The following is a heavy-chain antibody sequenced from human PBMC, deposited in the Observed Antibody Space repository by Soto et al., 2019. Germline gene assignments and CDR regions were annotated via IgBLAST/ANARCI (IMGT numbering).Heavy chain of an antibody. CDR2: IIPIFGTA. J-gene: IGHJ6*02. CDR3: VRDQSSGWYPVPQYGMDV. V-gene: IGHV1-69*06. CDR1: GGTFSSYA. D-gene: IGHD6-19*01. Sequence: SVKVSCKASGGTFSSYAISWVRQAPGQGLVWMGGIIPIFGTANYAQKFQGRVTITADKSTSTAYMELSSLRSEDTAVYYCVRDQSSGWYPVPQYGMDVWGQGTTVTVSS.